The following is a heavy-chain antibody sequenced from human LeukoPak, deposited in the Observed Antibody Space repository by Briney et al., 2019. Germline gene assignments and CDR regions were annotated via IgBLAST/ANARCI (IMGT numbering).Heavy chain of an antibody. V-gene: IGHV4-4*07. Sequence: SETPSLTCGVSGGSISTYYWNWIRQPAEKGVEWIGRIYITGSTHYNPSLTSRVTMSVDTSKNQFSLNLSSVTAADTAVYYCARDEGWELLRGAFDIWGQGTMVTVSS. CDR3: ARDEGWELLRGAFDI. J-gene: IGHJ3*02. CDR1: GGSISTYY. D-gene: IGHD1-26*01. CDR2: IYITGST.